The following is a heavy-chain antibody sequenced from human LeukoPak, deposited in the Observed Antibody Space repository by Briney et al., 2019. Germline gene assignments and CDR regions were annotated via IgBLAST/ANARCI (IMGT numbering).Heavy chain of an antibody. J-gene: IGHJ6*02. CDR3: ARGPPEPAYYYYGMDV. Sequence: PSETLSLTCTVSGGSISSYYWSWIRQPPGKGLEWIGYIYYSGSTNYNPSLKSRVTISVDTSKNQFSLKLSSVTAADTAVYYCARGPPEPAYYYYGMDVWGQGTTVTVSS. CDR1: GGSISSYY. V-gene: IGHV4-59*01. D-gene: IGHD1-14*01. CDR2: IYYSGST.